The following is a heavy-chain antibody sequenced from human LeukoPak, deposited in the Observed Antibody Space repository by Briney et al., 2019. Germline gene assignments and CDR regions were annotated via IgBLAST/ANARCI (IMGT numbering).Heavy chain of an antibody. CDR3: ARSWSGGVTAADI. J-gene: IGHJ3*02. CDR1: GGSMTNHY. Sequence: SETLSPTCTVSGGSMTNHYWTWIRQPAGRGLEWIGRLSTSGTRGTTAYNPSLKSRVAMSLDTSKNQFALRMTSVTAADAAVYYCARSWSGGVTAADIWGQGTKVTVSS. V-gene: IGHV4-4*07. D-gene: IGHD3-16*01. CDR2: LSTSGTRGTT.